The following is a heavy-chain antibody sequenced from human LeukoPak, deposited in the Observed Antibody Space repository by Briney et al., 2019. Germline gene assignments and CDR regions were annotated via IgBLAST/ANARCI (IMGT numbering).Heavy chain of an antibody. J-gene: IGHJ3*02. V-gene: IGHV4-59*01. CDR2: IYYSGST. D-gene: IGHD5-18*01. CDR3: ARSGYSYGADAFDI. CDR1: GDSISIYY. Sequence: SETLSLTCTVSGDSISIYYWSWIRQPPGKGLEWIGYIYYSGSTNYNPSLKSRVTISVDTSKNQFSLKLSSVTAADTAVYYCARSGYSYGADAFDIWGQGTMVTVS.